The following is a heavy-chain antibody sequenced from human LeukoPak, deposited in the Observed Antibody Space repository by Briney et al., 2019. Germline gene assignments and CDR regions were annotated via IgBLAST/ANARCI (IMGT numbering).Heavy chain of an antibody. CDR3: ARGIHNSCDY. J-gene: IGHJ4*02. V-gene: IGHV3-53*01. D-gene: IGHD6-6*01. CDR1: GFTVSNNY. CDR2: IYRGGST. Sequence: PGGSLRLSCAASGFTVSNNYMSWVRQAPGKGLDWVSIIYRGGSTYYADSVKDGFTISRDNSKNTVYLQMNSLRAEDTAVYYCARGIHNSCDYWGQGALVTVSS.